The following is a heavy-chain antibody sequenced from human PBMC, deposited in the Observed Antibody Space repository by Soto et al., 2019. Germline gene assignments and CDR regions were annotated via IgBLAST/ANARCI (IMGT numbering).Heavy chain of an antibody. CDR1: GFTFRSYV. Sequence: QVQLVESGGGVVQPGTSLRLSCVGSGFTFRSYVIHWVRQAPGKGLEWVALTSYDGSNNFYGNSVKGRFTISRHNSRNTVELQMDRLRFADPALYYCARWGKTGGLDVWGQGTLVSVSS. D-gene: IGHD3-16*01. CDR3: ARWGKTGGLDV. CDR2: TSYDGSNN. V-gene: IGHV3-33*05. J-gene: IGHJ4*02.